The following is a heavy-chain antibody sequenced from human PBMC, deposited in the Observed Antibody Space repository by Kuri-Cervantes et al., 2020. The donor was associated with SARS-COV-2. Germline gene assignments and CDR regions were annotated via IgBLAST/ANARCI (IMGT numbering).Heavy chain of an antibody. D-gene: IGHD4-11*01. CDR3: ARGLARMTTSSGWGLDT. CDR2: ISNSGSYS. CDR1: GFTFSDYY. V-gene: IGHV3-11*06. J-gene: IGHJ5*02. Sequence: GESLKISCEAAGFTFSDYYMSWIRQAPGKGLEWIAYISNSGSYSQSADSVEGRFTVFRDNAKNSLYLQMNSLRVEDTALYYCARGLARMTTSSGWGLDTWGQGTLVTVSS.